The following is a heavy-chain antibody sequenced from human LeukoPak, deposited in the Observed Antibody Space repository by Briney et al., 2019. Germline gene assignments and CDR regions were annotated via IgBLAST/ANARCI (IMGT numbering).Heavy chain of an antibody. J-gene: IGHJ4*02. CDR2: FDPEDAEI. Sequence: ASVKVSCKVSGNTLTDLSIHWVRQAPGKGLDWMGGFDPEDAEIIYAEKFQDRVTMTEDPSTDTAYLELSSPRSEDTAVYFCAAEGQWSLLHYFNSWGQGTLVTVSS. CDR1: GNTLTDLS. CDR3: AAEGQWSLLHYFNS. D-gene: IGHD3-22*01. V-gene: IGHV1-24*01.